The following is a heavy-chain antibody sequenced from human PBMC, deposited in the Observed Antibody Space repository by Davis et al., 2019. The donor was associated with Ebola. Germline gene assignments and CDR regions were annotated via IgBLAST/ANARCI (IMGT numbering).Heavy chain of an antibody. J-gene: IGHJ6*04. CDR2: IKEDGSEK. V-gene: IGHV3-7*01. D-gene: IGHD3-10*01. Sequence: PGGSLRLSCAASGFTFSRYWMSWVRQAPGKGLEWVANIKEDGSEKYYVDSVQGRFSISRDNAKNSLYLQMSSLRAEDTAVYYCARISRGPKRDYYYSMDVWGKGTTVTVSS. CDR3: ARISRGPKRDYYYSMDV. CDR1: GFTFSRYW.